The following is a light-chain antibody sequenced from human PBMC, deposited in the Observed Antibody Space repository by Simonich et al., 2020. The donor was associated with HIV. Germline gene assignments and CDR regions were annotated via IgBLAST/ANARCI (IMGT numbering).Light chain of an antibody. CDR2: DVT. Sequence: QSALTQPASVSGSPGQSITISCAGTNSDVGGYNYVSWSQQHPGKAPKLRIYDVTKRPSGVSNRFSGSKSGNTASLTISGLQADDEADYYCSSYTGSTTLVFGGGTRLTVL. CDR1: NSDVGGYNY. V-gene: IGLV2-14*01. CDR3: SSYTGSTTLV. J-gene: IGLJ2*01.